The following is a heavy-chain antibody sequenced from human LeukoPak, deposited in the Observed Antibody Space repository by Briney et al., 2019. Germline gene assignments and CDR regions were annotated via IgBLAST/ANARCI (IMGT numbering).Heavy chain of an antibody. CDR3: APEGITARAFDI. V-gene: IGHV1-8*01. Sequence: ASVKVSCKASGYTFTSYDINWVRQATGQGLEWMGWMNPNSGNTGYAQKFQGRVTMTRNTSISTAYMELSSLRSEDTAVYYCAPEGITARAFDIWGQGTMVTVSS. D-gene: IGHD5-18*01. CDR2: MNPNSGNT. J-gene: IGHJ3*02. CDR1: GYTFTSYD.